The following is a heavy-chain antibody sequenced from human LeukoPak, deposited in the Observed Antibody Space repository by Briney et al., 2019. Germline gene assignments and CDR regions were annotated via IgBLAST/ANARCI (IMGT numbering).Heavy chain of an antibody. CDR2: INPNSGGT. CDR3: ARDLDYGSASFSN. D-gene: IGHD3-10*01. CDR1: GYAFTDFY. Sequence: GSVKVSCKASGYAFTDFYIHWVRQAPGQGLEWMGWINPNSGGTTYAQKFQGRVTMTTDTSISTAYLELNGLRSDDTAVYYCARDLDYGSASFSNWGQGAIVTLSS. J-gene: IGHJ4*02. V-gene: IGHV1-2*02.